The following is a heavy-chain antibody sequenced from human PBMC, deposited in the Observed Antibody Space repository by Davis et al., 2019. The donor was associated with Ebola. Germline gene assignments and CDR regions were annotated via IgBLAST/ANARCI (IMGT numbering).Heavy chain of an antibody. V-gene: IGHV4-4*07. J-gene: IGHJ3*02. CDR2: IYTSGST. Sequence: PSETLSLTCTVSGGSISSYYWSWIRQPAGKGLEWIGRIYTSGSTNYNPSLKSRVTMSVDTSKNQFSLKLSSVTAADTAVYYCARGGQQLVRDAFDIWGQGTMVTVSS. CDR1: GGSISSYY. D-gene: IGHD6-13*01. CDR3: ARGGQQLVRDAFDI.